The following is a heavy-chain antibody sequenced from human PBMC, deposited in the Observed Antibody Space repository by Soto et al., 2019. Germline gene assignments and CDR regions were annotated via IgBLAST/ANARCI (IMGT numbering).Heavy chain of an antibody. V-gene: IGHV1-18*01. J-gene: IGHJ5*02. CDR1: GYTFTSYG. Sequence: QVQLVQSGAEVKKPGASVKVSCKASGYTFTSYGISWVRQAPGQGLEWMGWISAYNGNTNYAQKLQGRVTMTTDTSTSTAYMELRSLRSDDTSVYYCARFGADSSGWYRGGDWFDPWGQGTLVTVSS. CDR2: ISAYNGNT. CDR3: ARFGADSSGWYRGGDWFDP. D-gene: IGHD6-19*01.